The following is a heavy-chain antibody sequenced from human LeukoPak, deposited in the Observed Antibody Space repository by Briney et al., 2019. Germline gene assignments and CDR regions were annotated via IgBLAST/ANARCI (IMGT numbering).Heavy chain of an antibody. V-gene: IGHV3-43*02. CDR3: GTWAFYHGLDV. Sequence: GASLRLSCLASGFTLDAYSMHWVRQARGKGLEWVGRINADGGRTNYAQSFKGRFTISRDNCKSSLYLEMTSLRAEDSALYYCGTWAFYHGLDVWGRGTTVTVSS. D-gene: IGHD1-26*01. CDR2: INADGGRT. J-gene: IGHJ6*02. CDR1: GFTLDAYS.